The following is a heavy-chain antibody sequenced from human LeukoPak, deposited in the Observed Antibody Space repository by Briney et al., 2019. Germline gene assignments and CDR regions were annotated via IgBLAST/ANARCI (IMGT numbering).Heavy chain of an antibody. J-gene: IGHJ4*02. CDR1: GFTVSSNY. CDR2: IYSGGST. V-gene: IGHV3-53*05. D-gene: IGHD2-21*01. CDR3: ARGTVVVIATLDY. Sequence: GGSLRLSCAASGFTVSSNYMSWVRQAPGKGLECVSVIYSGGSTYYADSVKGRFTISRDNSKNTLYLQMNSLRAEDTAVYYCARGTVVVIATLDYWGQGTLVTVSS.